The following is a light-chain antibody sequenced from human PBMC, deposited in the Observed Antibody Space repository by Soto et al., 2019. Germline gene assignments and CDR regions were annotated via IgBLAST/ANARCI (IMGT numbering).Light chain of an antibody. CDR1: NIGIKS. CDR2: YDT. Sequence: SYELTQPPSVSVAPGKTARIACGGNNIGIKSVHWYQQKPGQAPVLVIYYDTDRPSGIPERFSGSNSGNTATLTISRVEAGDEADYYCQVWDSSNDHVVFGGGTKLTVL. V-gene: IGLV3-21*04. J-gene: IGLJ2*01. CDR3: QVWDSSNDHVV.